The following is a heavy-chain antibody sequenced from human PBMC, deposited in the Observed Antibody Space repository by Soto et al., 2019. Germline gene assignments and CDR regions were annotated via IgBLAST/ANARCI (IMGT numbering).Heavy chain of an antibody. D-gene: IGHD2-15*01. CDR1: GGSISSVDYS. CDR2: IYNNGHT. Sequence: QVQLQESGPGLVKPSQTLSLTCTVSGGSISSVDYSWTLLRQPPGKGLEWVADIYNNGHTYQASSPMHRLDVAVDTFKSEASLKAGSGTPAGTALDYSARGFSPEHALGGFFQGHYFDKWGLGTLVTVSS. CDR3: ARGFSPEHALGGFFQGHYFDK. V-gene: IGHV4-30-4*01. J-gene: IGHJ4*02.